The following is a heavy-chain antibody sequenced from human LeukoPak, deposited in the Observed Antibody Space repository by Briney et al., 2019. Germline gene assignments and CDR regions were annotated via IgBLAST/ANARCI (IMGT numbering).Heavy chain of an antibody. CDR1: GGSISRHY. D-gene: IGHD3-16*01. CDR2: IYYSGST. CDR3: ARESGGAWYYFDY. Sequence: PSETLSLTCTVSGGSISRHYWSWIRQPPGEGLEWIGYIYYSGSTNYNPSLKSRVTISVDTSKNQFSLKLSSVTAADTAVYYCARESGGAWYYFDYWGQGTLVTVSS. J-gene: IGHJ4*02. V-gene: IGHV4-59*11.